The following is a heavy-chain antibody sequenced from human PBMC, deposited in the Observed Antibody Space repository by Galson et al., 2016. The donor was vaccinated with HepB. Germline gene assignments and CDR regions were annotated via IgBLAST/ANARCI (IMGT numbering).Heavy chain of an antibody. CDR1: GFTFSNYG. CDR2: ISYDGSNK. J-gene: IGHJ4*02. CDR3: AKDPYLYSALAGTMAGFDY. Sequence: SLRLSCAASGFTFSNYGMHWVRQAPGKGLEWVAVISYDGSNKYYADSVKGRFTISRDNSKNTLSLQMNSLRAEDTALYYCAKDPYLYSALAGTMAGFDYWGQGTLVTVSS. D-gene: IGHD6-19*01. V-gene: IGHV3-30*18.